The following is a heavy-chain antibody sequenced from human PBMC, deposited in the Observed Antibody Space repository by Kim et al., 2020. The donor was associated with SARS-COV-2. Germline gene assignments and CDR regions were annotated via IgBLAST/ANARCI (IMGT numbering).Heavy chain of an antibody. CDR2: ISAYNGNT. J-gene: IGHJ5*02. CDR1: GYTFTSYG. V-gene: IGHV1-18*01. Sequence: ASVKVSCKASGYTFTSYGISWVRQAPGQGLEWMGWISAYNGNTIYAQKLQGRVTMTTDTSTSTAYMELRSLRSDDTAVYYCARRRLRLGPLDNWFDPWGQGTLVTVSS. CDR3: ARRRLRLGPLDNWFDP.